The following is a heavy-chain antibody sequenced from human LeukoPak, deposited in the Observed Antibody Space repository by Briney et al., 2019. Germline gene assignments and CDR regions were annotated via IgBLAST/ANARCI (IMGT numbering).Heavy chain of an antibody. CDR1: GGTFSSYA. CDR3: ARGGLTIFGEN. CDR2: IIPILGIA. V-gene: IGHV1-69*04. Sequence: SVKVSCKASGGTFSSYAISWVRQAPGQGLEWMGRIIPILGIANYAQKFQGRVTITADKSTSTAYMELSSLRPEDTAVYYCARGGLTIFGENWGQGTLVTVSS. D-gene: IGHD3-3*01. J-gene: IGHJ4*02.